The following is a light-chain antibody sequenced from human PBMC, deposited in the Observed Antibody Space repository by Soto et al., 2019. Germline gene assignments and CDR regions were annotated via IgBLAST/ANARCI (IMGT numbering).Light chain of an antibody. J-gene: IGKJ4*01. CDR1: QSISSW. CDR3: QHYDGYSALT. CDR2: GAS. Sequence: DIQMTQSPSTLSASVGDRVTITCRASQSISSWLAWYQQKPGKAPKLLIYGASSLDSGVPSRFSGSGSGTEVTLTISSLLPDDFSSYYCQHYDGYSALTFGGGTKVEIK. V-gene: IGKV1-5*03.